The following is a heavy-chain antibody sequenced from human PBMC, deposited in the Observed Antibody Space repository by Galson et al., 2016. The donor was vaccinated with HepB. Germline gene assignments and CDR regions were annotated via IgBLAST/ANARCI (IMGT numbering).Heavy chain of an antibody. J-gene: IGHJ3*02. CDR3: AKSQPGYSSGWYTLPIDAFDI. D-gene: IGHD6-19*01. Sequence: SLRLSCAASGFSFSLYSMTWVRQAPGKGLEWVSSISSSSSHIYYADSVKGRFTISRDNAKNSLYLQMNSLRADDTAVYYCAKSQPGYSSGWYTLPIDAFDIWGQGTMVTVSS. CDR1: GFSFSLYS. V-gene: IGHV3-21*04. CDR2: ISSSSSHI.